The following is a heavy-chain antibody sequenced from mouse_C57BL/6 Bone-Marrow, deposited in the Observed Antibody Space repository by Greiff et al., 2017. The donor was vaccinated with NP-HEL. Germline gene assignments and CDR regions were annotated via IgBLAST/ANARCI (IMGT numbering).Heavy chain of an antibody. CDR3: ERYHYYGSSLYWYFDV. Sequence: QVQLQQPGAELVKPGASVKLSCKASGYTFTSYWMHWVKQRPGQGLEWIGMIHPNSGSTNYNEKFKSKATLTVDKSSSTAYMQLSSLTSEDSAVYYCERYHYYGSSLYWYFDVWGTGTTVTVSS. J-gene: IGHJ1*03. V-gene: IGHV1-64*01. CDR1: GYTFTSYW. CDR2: IHPNSGST. D-gene: IGHD1-1*01.